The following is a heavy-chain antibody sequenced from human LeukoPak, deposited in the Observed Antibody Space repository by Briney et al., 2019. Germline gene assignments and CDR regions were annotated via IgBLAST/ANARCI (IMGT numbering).Heavy chain of an antibody. V-gene: IGHV3-9*01. D-gene: IGHD3-10*01. CDR2: ISWNSGSI. J-gene: IGHJ6*03. CDR1: GFTFDDYA. CDR3: AKVAYYYGSGCYGDYYYYMDV. Sequence: PGRSLRLSCAASGFTFDDYAMHWVRHAPGEGLEWVSGISWNSGSIGYADSVKGRFTISRDNAKNSLYLQMNSLRAEDTALYYCAKVAYYYGSGCYGDYYYYMDVWGKGTTVTVSS.